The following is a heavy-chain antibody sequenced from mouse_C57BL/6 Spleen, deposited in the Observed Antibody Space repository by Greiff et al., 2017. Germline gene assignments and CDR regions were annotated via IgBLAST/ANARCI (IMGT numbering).Heavy chain of an antibody. D-gene: IGHD1-1*01. Sequence: EVQRVESGGGLVKPGGSLKLSCAASGFTFSSYAMSWVRQTPEKRLEWVATISDGGSYTYYPDNVKGRFTISRDNAKNNLYLQMSHLKSEDTAMYYCARDHYYYGSSYDWFAYWGQGTLVTVSA. CDR2: ISDGGSYT. CDR1: GFTFSSYA. CDR3: ARDHYYYGSSYDWFAY. J-gene: IGHJ3*01. V-gene: IGHV5-4*01.